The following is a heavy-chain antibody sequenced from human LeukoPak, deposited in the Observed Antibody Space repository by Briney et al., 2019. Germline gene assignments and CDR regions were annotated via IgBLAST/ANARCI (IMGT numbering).Heavy chain of an antibody. D-gene: IGHD2-15*01. CDR1: GVTFSSYA. J-gene: IGHJ4*02. CDR3: AKAVVVLAATRNSFDY. CDR2: ISGSSGST. V-gene: IGHV3-23*01. Sequence: GGSLRLSCAASGVTFSSYAMSWVRQAPGKGLEWVSAISGSSGSTYYADSVKGRFTISRDNSKNTLYLQMNSLRADDTAVYYCAKAVVVLAATRNSFDYWGQRTLVTVSS.